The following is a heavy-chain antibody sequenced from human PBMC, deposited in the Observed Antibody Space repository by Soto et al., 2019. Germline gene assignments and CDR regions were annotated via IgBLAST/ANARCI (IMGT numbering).Heavy chain of an antibody. J-gene: IGHJ6*02. Sequence: GGSLRLSCAASGFTFSSYAMHWVRQAPGKGLEWVAVISYDGSNKYYADSVKGRFTISRDNSKNTLYLQMNSLRAEDTAVYYCAREGIVVVPAATYYYYGMDVWGQGTTVTVSS. CDR3: AREGIVVVPAATYYYYGMDV. CDR1: GFTFSSYA. V-gene: IGHV3-30-3*01. D-gene: IGHD2-2*01. CDR2: ISYDGSNK.